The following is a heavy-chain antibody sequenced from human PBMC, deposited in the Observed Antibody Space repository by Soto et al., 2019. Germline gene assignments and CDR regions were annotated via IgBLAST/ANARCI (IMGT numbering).Heavy chain of an antibody. CDR2: ISAYNGNT. CDR3: ARVIGWYYSNSSCYSIYDTFDI. CDR1: GYTFTSNG. V-gene: IGHV1-18*01. D-gene: IGHD3-22*01. J-gene: IGHJ3*02. Sequence: QVQQVQSGAEVKKPGASVKFSCKASGYTFTSNGISGVRQATGKGREWMGWISAYNGNTNYAEKLQGRVTMTTAKFTSTAYMELRSLRSDETAVYYFARVIGWYYSNSSCYSIYDTFDIWCQGTMVTVSS.